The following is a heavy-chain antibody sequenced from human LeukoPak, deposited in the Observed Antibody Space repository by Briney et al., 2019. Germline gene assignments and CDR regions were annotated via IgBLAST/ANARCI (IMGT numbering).Heavy chain of an antibody. CDR2: ISSSGYTI. CDR3: ARGDYFDSSGTFDY. V-gene: IGHV3-11*04. D-gene: IGHD3-22*01. Sequence: GGSLRLSCAASGFTLRNYWMSWVRQAPGKGLEWISYISSSGYTIYYVDSVKGRFTISRDNAKNSLYLQMNSLRAEDTAVYYCARGDYFDSSGTFDYWGQGTLVTVSS. J-gene: IGHJ4*02. CDR1: GFTLRNYW.